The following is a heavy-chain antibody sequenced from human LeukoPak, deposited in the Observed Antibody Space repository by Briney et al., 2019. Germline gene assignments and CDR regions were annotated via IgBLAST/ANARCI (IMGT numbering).Heavy chain of an antibody. CDR2: MWFDGSNE. Sequence: GRSLRLSCAASGFTFSNYGMHWVRQAPGKGLEWVAIMWFDGSNEYYADSVKGRFTISRDNSKNTLYLQMNSLRAEDTALYYCARGPQRAVTNFFDYWGQGTLVTVSS. CDR1: GFTFSNYG. J-gene: IGHJ4*02. V-gene: IGHV3-33*08. CDR3: ARGPQRAVTNFFDY. D-gene: IGHD4-17*01.